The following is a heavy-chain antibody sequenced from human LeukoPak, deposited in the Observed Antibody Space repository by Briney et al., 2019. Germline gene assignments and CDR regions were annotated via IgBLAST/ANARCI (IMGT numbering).Heavy chain of an antibody. V-gene: IGHV2-5*02. Sequence: SGPTLVKPTQTLTLTCTFSGFSLSTSGVGVGWIRQPPGKALGWLALIYWDDDNRYSPSLKSRLPITKDTSKNRVVLTMTNMDPVDTATYYCAHSPRGYSYGYGWYYFDYWGQGTLVTVSS. CDR3: AHSPRGYSYGYGWYYFDY. CDR2: IYWDDDN. CDR1: GFSLSTSGVG. J-gene: IGHJ4*02. D-gene: IGHD5-18*01.